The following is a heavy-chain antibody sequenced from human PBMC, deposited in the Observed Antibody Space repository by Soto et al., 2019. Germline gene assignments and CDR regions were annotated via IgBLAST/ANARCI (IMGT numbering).Heavy chain of an antibody. D-gene: IGHD3-10*01. J-gene: IGHJ4*02. V-gene: IGHV4-59*01. CDR3: ATERYYGSGSTFDY. CDR2: IYYSGST. CDR1: GCSISSYY. Sequence: SETLSLTCAVSGCSISSYYWSWIRQPPGKGLEWIGYIYYSGSTNYNPSLKSRVTISVDTSKNQFPLKLSSVTAADTAVYYCATERYYGSGSTFDYWGQGTLVPVSS.